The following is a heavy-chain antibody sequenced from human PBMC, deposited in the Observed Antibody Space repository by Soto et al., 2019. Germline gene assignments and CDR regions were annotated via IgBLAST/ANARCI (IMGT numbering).Heavy chain of an antibody. V-gene: IGHV1-69*13. CDR1: GGTFSSYA. Sequence: SVKVSCKASGGTFSSYAISWVRQAPGQGLEWMGGIIPIFGTANYAQKFQGRVTITADESTSTAYMELSSLRSEDTTVYYCASYCSGGSCYGNGTNWFDPWGQGALVTVSS. J-gene: IGHJ5*02. CDR2: IIPIFGTA. CDR3: ASYCSGGSCYGNGTNWFDP. D-gene: IGHD2-15*01.